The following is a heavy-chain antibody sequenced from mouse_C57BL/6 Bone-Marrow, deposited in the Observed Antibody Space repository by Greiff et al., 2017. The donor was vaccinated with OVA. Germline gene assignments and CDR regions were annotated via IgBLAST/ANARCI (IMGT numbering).Heavy chain of an antibody. CDR1: GYTFTSYW. CDR2: ISPSNGGT. J-gene: IGHJ1*03. D-gene: IGHD1-1*01. V-gene: IGHV1-53*01. CDR3: ARSVYYYGSSSWYFDV. Sequence: QVQLQQPGTELVKPGASVKLSCKASGYTFTSYWMHWVKQRPGQGLEWIGNISPSNGGTNYNEKFKSKATLTVDKSSSTAYMQLSSLTSEDSAVYYCARSVYYYGSSSWYFDVWGTGTTVTVSS.